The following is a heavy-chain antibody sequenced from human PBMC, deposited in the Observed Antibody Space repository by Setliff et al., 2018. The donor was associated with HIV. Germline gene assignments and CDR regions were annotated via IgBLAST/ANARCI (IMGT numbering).Heavy chain of an antibody. D-gene: IGHD2-15*01. CDR1: GFTFSYHA. Sequence: PGGSLRLSCAASGFTFSYHAMTWVRQAPGKGLEWVSGISGSGASTFYADSVKGRFTIARDNSKNTLYLQMNGLRVEDTAVYYCAKDGISGGAYPPYYFDYWGHGTLVTVSS. CDR3: AKDGISGGAYPPYYFDY. CDR2: ISGSGAST. V-gene: IGHV3-23*01. J-gene: IGHJ4*01.